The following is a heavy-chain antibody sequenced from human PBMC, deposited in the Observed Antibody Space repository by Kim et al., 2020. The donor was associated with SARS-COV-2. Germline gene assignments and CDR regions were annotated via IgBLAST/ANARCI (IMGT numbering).Heavy chain of an antibody. CDR1: GYSFTSYW. D-gene: IGHD2-15*01. CDR3: SRHVVPDAFDI. J-gene: IGHJ3*02. CDR2: IDPSDYYT. Sequence: GESLKISCKGSGYSFTSYWISWVRQMPGKGLEWMGRIDPSDYYTNYSPSFQGHVTIPANKSISTAYLQRSSLKASDTAMYYCSRHVVPDAFDIWGQGTMVTVSS. V-gene: IGHV5-10-1*01.